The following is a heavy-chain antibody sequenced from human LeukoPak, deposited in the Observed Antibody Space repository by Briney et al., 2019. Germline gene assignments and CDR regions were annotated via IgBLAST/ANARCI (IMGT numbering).Heavy chain of an antibody. CDR2: IYYSGST. D-gene: IGHD6-19*01. CDR1: GGSISRYY. J-gene: IGHJ4*02. V-gene: IGHV4-59*01. Sequence: SETLSLTCTVSGGSISRYYWSWIRQPPGRGRDGIGYIYYSGSTNYTPSLKSRVTISVDTSKSQFSLKLSSVTAADTAVYYCASGSSGGNPYYFDYWGQGTLVTVSS. CDR3: ASGSSGGNPYYFDY.